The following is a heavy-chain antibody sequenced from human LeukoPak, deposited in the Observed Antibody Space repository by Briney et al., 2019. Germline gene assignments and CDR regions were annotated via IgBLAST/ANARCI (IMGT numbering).Heavy chain of an antibody. V-gene: IGHV3-30*02. CDR2: IRYDGSNK. CDR3: AKDCPSSWYVLTN. CDR1: GFTFSSYG. J-gene: IGHJ4*02. D-gene: IGHD6-13*01. Sequence: GGSLRLSCAASGFTFSSYGMHWVRQAPGKGLEWVAFIRYDGSNKYYADSVKGRFTISRDNSKNTLYLQMNSLRAEDTAVYYCAKDCPSSWYVLTNWGQGTLVTVSS.